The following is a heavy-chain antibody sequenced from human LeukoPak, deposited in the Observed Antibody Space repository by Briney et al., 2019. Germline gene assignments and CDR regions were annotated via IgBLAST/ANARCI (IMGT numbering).Heavy chain of an antibody. CDR1: GFTFSSYE. CDR3: ARTSPRRWIHQEPHLFDY. CDR2: ISSSDSTI. V-gene: IGHV3-48*03. J-gene: IGHJ4*02. D-gene: IGHD5-18*01. Sequence: GGSLRLSCAASGFTFSSYEMNWVRQAPGKGLEWVSYISSSDSTIYYADSLKGRFTISRDNAKNSLYLQMNSLRAEDTAVYYCARTSPRRWIHQEPHLFDYWGQGTLVTVS.